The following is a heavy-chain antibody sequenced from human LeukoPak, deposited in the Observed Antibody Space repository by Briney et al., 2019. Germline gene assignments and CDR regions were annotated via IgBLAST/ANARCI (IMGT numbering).Heavy chain of an antibody. Sequence: SETLSLTCNVSGGSISSYCWSWIRQPPGKGLEWIGYIYYSGSTNYNPSLKSRVTISVDTSKNQFSLKLSSVTAADTAVYYCARVSGGPLYFHHWGQGTLVTVSS. J-gene: IGHJ1*01. CDR3: ARVSGGPLYFHH. CDR2: IYYSGST. D-gene: IGHD6-25*01. V-gene: IGHV4-59*01. CDR1: GGSISSYC.